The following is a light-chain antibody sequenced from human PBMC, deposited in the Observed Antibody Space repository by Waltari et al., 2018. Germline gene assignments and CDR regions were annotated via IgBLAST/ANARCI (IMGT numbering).Light chain of an antibody. Sequence: EIVLTQSPGTLSLSPRERATLSCRASQSVSSTYLAWYQQKPGQPPRLLMYTASSRATGIPDRFSGSGSGTDFTLTFSGLEPEDFAVYYCQQYGSSPLTFGGGTKVEIK. J-gene: IGKJ4*01. CDR2: TAS. CDR1: QSVSSTY. CDR3: QQYGSSPLT. V-gene: IGKV3-20*01.